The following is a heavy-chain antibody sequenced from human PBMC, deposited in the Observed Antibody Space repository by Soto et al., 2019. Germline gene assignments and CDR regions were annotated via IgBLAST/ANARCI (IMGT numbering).Heavy chain of an antibody. Sequence: PGGSLRLSCAASGFTFSSYAMSWVRQAPGKGLERVSAISGSGGSTYYADSVKGRFTISRDNSKNTLYLQMNSLRAEDTAVYYCAKDFRVVTAFIGWFDPWGQGTLVTVSS. CDR2: ISGSGGST. V-gene: IGHV3-23*01. D-gene: IGHD2-21*02. J-gene: IGHJ5*02. CDR1: GFTFSSYA. CDR3: AKDFRVVTAFIGWFDP.